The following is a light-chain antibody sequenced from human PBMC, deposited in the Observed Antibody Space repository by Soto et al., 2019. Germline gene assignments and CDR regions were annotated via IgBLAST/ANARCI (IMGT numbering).Light chain of an antibody. J-gene: IGKJ1*01. CDR3: FQDYNYPRT. CDR1: QGIRNE. V-gene: IGKV1-6*01. Sequence: AIQMTQSPSSLSASVGDRVTITCRPSQGIRNELGWYQQRPGKAPKLLIFGTSTLQTGVPSRFSGIGSGKDFTLTISSLQPEDFATYYCFQDYNYPRTVGQGTKVEV. CDR2: GTS.